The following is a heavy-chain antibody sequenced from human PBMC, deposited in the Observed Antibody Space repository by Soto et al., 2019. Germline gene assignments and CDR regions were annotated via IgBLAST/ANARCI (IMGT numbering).Heavy chain of an antibody. CDR1: GFTFSSYG. D-gene: IGHD6-19*01. J-gene: IGHJ6*02. CDR2: ISYDGSNK. CDR3: AKSKRAVAGTIDYYYYGMDV. V-gene: IGHV3-30*18. Sequence: PGGSLRLSCAASGFTFSSYGMHWVRQAPGKGLEWVAVISYDGSNKYYADSVKGRFTISRDNSKNTLYLQMNSLRAEDTAVYYCAKSKRAVAGTIDYYYYGMDVWGQGTTVTVSS.